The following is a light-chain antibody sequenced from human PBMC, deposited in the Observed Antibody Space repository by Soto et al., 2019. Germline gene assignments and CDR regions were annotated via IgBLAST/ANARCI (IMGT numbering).Light chain of an antibody. V-gene: IGLV2-23*02. CDR1: SCDVGNYNL. J-gene: IGLJ1*01. CDR2: DVS. CDR3: CSYAGDSYV. Sequence: SVLTQPASVSGAPGQSITLSFTGTSCDVGNYNLVSWYQQHPGKAPKLMIYDVSKRPSGVSNRFSGSKSGNTASLTISGLQADDEADYYCCSYAGDSYVFGTGTKVTVL.